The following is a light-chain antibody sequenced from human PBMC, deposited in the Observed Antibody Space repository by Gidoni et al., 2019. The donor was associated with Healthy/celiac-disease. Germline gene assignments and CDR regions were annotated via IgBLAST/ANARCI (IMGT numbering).Light chain of an antibody. V-gene: IGKV3-20*01. J-gene: IGKJ1*01. CDR2: GAS. CDR3: QQYGSSPSLT. Sequence: IVLTQSPGTLSLSPGERATLSCMASQSVSSSYLAWYQQKPGQAPRLRIYGASSRATGIPDRFSGSGSGTDFTLTISRLEPEDFAVYYCQQYGSSPSLTFGQGTKVEIK. CDR1: QSVSSSY.